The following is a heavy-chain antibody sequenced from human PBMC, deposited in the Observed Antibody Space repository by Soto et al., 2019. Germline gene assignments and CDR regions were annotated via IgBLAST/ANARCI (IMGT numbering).Heavy chain of an antibody. D-gene: IGHD5-18*01. CDR2: ISYDGSNK. CDR3: AKGSPIYVDTATRLDY. V-gene: IGHV3-30*18. CDR1: GFTFSSYG. J-gene: IGHJ4*02. Sequence: QVQLVESGGGVVQPGRSLRLSCAASGFTFSSYGMHWVRQAPGKGLEWVAVISYDGSNKYYADSVKGRFTISRDNSKNTLYLQMNSLRAEDTAVYYCAKGSPIYVDTATRLDYWGQGTLVTVSS.